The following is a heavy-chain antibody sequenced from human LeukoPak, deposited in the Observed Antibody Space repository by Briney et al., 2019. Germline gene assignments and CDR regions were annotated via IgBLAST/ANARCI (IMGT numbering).Heavy chain of an antibody. D-gene: IGHD2-15*01. CDR3: ASLRMLYGMDV. V-gene: IGHV1-46*01. Sequence: GASVKVSCKASGYSFTNNYIHWVRQAPGQGLEWMGMIYPRDGNTNYAQKLQGRVTMTTDTSTSTAYMELRSLRSDDTAVYYCASLRMLYGMDVWGQGTTVTVSS. CDR2: IYPRDGNT. J-gene: IGHJ6*02. CDR1: GYSFTNNY.